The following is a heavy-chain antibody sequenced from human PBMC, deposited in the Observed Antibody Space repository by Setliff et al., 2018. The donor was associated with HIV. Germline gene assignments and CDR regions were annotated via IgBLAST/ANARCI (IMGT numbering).Heavy chain of an antibody. V-gene: IGHV4-34*01. CDR2: INHSGST. J-gene: IGHJ3*02. D-gene: IGHD6-13*01. Sequence: PSETLSLTCAVYCGSFSGYYWSWIRQPPGKGLEWIGEINHSGSTNYNPSLKSRVTILVDTSKNQFSLKLNSVTAADTAVYYCARATFSSSWYPFDGFDIWGQGTMVTVSS. CDR3: ARATFSSSWYPFDGFDI. CDR1: CGSFSGYY.